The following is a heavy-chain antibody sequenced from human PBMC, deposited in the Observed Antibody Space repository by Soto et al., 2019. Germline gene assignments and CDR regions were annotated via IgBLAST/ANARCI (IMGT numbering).Heavy chain of an antibody. CDR3: ARRLDMVVVVAATTGYIWFDP. V-gene: IGHV4-34*01. CDR2: INHSGST. Sequence: SETLSLTCAVYGGSFSGYYWSWIRQPPGKGLEWIGEINHSGSTNYNPSLKSRVTISVDTSKNQFSLKLSSVTAADTAVYYCARRLDMVVVVAATTGYIWFDPCGQRTLVTVSS. J-gene: IGHJ5*02. D-gene: IGHD2-15*01. CDR1: GGSFSGYY.